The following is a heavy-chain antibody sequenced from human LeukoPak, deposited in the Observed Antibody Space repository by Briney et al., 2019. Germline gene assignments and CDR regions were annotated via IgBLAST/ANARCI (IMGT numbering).Heavy chain of an antibody. V-gene: IGHV1-18*01. CDR1: GYTFTSYG. CDR3: ARGVYDILTGSEGINWFDP. D-gene: IGHD3-9*01. Sequence: ASVKVSCKASGYTFTSYGISWVRQAPGQGLEWMGWISAYNGNTNYAQKLQGRVTMTTDTSTSTAYMELSSLRSEDTAVYYCARGVYDILTGSEGINWFDPWGQGTLVTVSS. J-gene: IGHJ5*02. CDR2: ISAYNGNT.